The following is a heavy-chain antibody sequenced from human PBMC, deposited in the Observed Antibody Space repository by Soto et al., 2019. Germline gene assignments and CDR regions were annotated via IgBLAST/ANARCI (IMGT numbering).Heavy chain of an antibody. CDR2: IYHSGST. D-gene: IGHD2-2*01. CDR1: GGSIRSGGYS. J-gene: IGHJ5*02. V-gene: IGHV4-30-2*01. Sequence: LSLTCAVSGGSIRSGGYSWSWIRQPPGKGLEWIGYIYHSGSTYYNPSLKSRVTISVDRSKNQFSLKLSSVTAADTAVYYCARGRYCSSTSCYRAWFDPWGQGTLVTVSS. CDR3: ARGRYCSSTSCYRAWFDP.